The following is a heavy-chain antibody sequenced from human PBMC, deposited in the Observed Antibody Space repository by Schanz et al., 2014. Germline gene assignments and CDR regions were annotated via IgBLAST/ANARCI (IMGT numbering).Heavy chain of an antibody. CDR3: ARDYESDLYSPCHDAFDV. D-gene: IGHD2-8*01. V-gene: IGHV3-48*01. Sequence: EVQLVESGGGLAQPGGSLRLSCAASGITFSGYSMNWVRQAPGKGLEWVSYISGSSSTKYYADSVKGRFTISRDNGKKSLYRQRNSLRAEDTAVYFCARDYESDLYSPCHDAFDVWGQGTVVTVSS. J-gene: IGHJ3*01. CDR1: GITFSGYS. CDR2: ISGSSSTK.